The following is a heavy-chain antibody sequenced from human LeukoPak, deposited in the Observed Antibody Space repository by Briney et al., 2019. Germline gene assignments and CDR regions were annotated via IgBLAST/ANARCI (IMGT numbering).Heavy chain of an antibody. D-gene: IGHD3-10*01. CDR1: GYTFNRYE. CDR3: ARPRRGGYYYMDV. CDR2: MNPNSGNT. V-gene: IGHV1-8*01. J-gene: IGHJ6*03. Sequence: VSSVQVSCKASGYTFNRYEIQGVRQATGQGLEWMGWMNPNSGNTGYAQKFQGRVTMTRNTSISTAYMELSSLRSEDTAVYYCARPRRGGYYYMDVWGKGTTVTVSS.